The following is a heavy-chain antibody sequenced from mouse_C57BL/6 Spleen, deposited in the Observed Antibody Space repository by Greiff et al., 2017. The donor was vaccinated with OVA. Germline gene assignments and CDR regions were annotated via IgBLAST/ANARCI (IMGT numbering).Heavy chain of an antibody. D-gene: IGHD2-4*01. Sequence: VQLQQPGAELVRPGSSVKLSCKASGYTFTSYWMHWVKQRPIQGLEWIGNIDPSDSETHYNQKFKDKATLTVDKSSSTAYMQLSSLTSEDSAVYYCARRDDYDGSWYFDVWGTGTTVTVSS. CDR2: IDPSDSET. CDR3: ARRDDYDGSWYFDV. V-gene: IGHV1-52*01. CDR1: GYTFTSYW. J-gene: IGHJ1*03.